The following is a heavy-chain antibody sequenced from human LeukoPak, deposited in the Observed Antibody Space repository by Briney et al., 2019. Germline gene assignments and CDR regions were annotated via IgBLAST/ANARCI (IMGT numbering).Heavy chain of an antibody. CDR2: INPSGGST. D-gene: IGHD2-2*01. J-gene: IGHJ4*02. CDR3: ARDHCSSTSCYYFGY. V-gene: IGHV1-46*01. Sequence: GASVKVSCKASGYTYTSYYMHWVRQAPGQGLEWMGIINPSGGSTSYAQKFQGRVTMTRDTSTSTVYMELSSLRSEDTAVYYCARDHCSSTSCYYFGYWGQGTLVTVSS. CDR1: GYTYTSYY.